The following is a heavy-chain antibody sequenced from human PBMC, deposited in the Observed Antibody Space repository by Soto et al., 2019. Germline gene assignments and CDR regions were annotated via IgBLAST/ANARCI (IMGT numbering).Heavy chain of an antibody. CDR2: ISGRGGST. CDR3: AKDPGGGRPSGWFDP. Sequence: GGPLRLSCAASGITFSSYAMSWVRQAPGKGLEWVSAISGRGGSTYYADSVKGRFTTSRDNPKNALYLQMNSLRAEDTTVYYCAKDPGGGRPSGWFDPWGQGTLVTVSS. V-gene: IGHV3-23*01. D-gene: IGHD2-8*02. J-gene: IGHJ5*02. CDR1: GITFSSYA.